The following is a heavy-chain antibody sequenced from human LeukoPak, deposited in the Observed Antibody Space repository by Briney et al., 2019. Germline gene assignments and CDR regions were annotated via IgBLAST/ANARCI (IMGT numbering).Heavy chain of an antibody. Sequence: GGSLRLSCAASGFTFTIYSMNWVRQAPGKGLEWVSYISSSSGTIYYADSVKGRFTISRDNAKNSLYLQMNSLRAEDTAVYYCARDGSGYSSGWYGYYFDYWGQGTPVTVSS. D-gene: IGHD6-19*01. J-gene: IGHJ4*02. CDR2: ISSSSGTI. V-gene: IGHV3-48*04. CDR3: ARDGSGYSSGWYGYYFDY. CDR1: GFTFTIYS.